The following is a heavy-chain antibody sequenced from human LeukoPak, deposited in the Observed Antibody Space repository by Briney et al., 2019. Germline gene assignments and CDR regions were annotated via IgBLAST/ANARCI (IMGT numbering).Heavy chain of an antibody. CDR3: ARGQQGFDY. D-gene: IGHD6-13*01. V-gene: IGHV1-18*01. J-gene: IGHJ4*02. Sequence: GGSLRLSCAASGYTFTSYGISWVRQAPGQGLEWMGWISAYNGNTNYAQKLQGRVTMTTDTSTSTAYMELRSLRSDDTAVYYCARGQQGFDYWGQGTLVTVSS. CDR2: ISAYNGNT. CDR1: GYTFTSYG.